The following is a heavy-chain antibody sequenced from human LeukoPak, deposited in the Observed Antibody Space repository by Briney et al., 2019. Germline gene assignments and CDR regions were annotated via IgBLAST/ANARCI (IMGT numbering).Heavy chain of an antibody. CDR3: AKCHVDCSSTSCYPYYFDY. CDR2: IKQDGSEK. Sequence: PGGSLRLSCEASGLIFSASWMTWVRQASGKGLELVANIKQDGSEKNYLDSVKGRFTISRDNARNTLYLQMNSLRAEDTAVYYCAKCHVDCSSTSCYPYYFDYWGQGTLVTVSS. V-gene: IGHV3-7*03. J-gene: IGHJ4*02. D-gene: IGHD2-2*01. CDR1: GLIFSASW.